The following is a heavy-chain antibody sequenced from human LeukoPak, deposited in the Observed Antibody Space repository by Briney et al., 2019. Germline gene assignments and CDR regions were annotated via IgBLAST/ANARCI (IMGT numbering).Heavy chain of an antibody. CDR3: AKAIFGVVIYFDY. Sequence: TGGSLRLSCAASGFTFSSYWMSWVRQAPGKGLEWVSAISGSGGSTYYADSVKGRFTISRDNSKNTLYLQMNSLRAEDTAVYYCAKAIFGVVIYFDYWGQGTLVTVSS. V-gene: IGHV3-23*01. CDR2: ISGSGGST. J-gene: IGHJ4*02. D-gene: IGHD3-3*01. CDR1: GFTFSSYW.